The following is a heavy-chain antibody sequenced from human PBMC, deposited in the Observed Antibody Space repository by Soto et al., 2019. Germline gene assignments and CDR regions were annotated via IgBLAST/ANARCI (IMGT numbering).Heavy chain of an antibody. Sequence: QLQLQESGPGLVKPSETLSLTCTVSGGSISSSSYYWGWIRQPPGKGLEWIGSMYYSGSTYYNPSLKSRVTMSVDTSKNQFSLKLSSVTAADTAVYYCARPNPPLYGSGWETYFDYWGQGTLVTVSS. D-gene: IGHD6-19*01. V-gene: IGHV4-39*01. CDR3: ARPNPPLYGSGWETYFDY. CDR2: MYYSGST. J-gene: IGHJ4*02. CDR1: GGSISSSSYY.